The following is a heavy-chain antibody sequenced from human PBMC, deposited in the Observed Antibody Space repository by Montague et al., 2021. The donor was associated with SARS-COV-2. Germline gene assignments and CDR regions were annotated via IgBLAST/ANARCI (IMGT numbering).Heavy chain of an antibody. V-gene: IGHV4-31*03. J-gene: IGHJ2*01. CDR2: IYYSGSS. Sequence: TLSLTCTVSDGSISSGGYYWSWIRQHPGKGLEWIGYIYYSGSSYYNPSLKSRVTISVDTSKNQFSLKMSSVTAADTAVYYRARSPEPMIILIITSLNWYFDLWGRGTLVTVSS. CDR3: ARSPEPMIILIITSLNWYFDL. CDR1: DGSISSGGYY. D-gene: IGHD3-22*01.